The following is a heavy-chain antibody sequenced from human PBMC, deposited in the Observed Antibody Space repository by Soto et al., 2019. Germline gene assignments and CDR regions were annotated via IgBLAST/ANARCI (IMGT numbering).Heavy chain of an antibody. V-gene: IGHV3-48*02. D-gene: IGHD3-3*01. CDR1: GFTFSPYG. CDR2: ISSSGSII. Sequence: EVQLVESGGGLAHSGGSLRLSCVASGFTFSPYGMNWVRQAPGKGLEWVSYISSSGSIIYYADSVRGRFTVSRDNAKSTLYLEMDGLIDEDTAVYYCARDRSTILGVVTPIDYWGQGTLVTVSS. CDR3: ARDRSTILGVVTPIDY. J-gene: IGHJ4*02.